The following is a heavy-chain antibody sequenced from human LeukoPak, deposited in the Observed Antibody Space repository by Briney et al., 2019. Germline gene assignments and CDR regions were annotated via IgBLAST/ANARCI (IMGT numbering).Heavy chain of an antibody. CDR1: GGSISSYY. Sequence: SETLSLTCTVSGGSISSYYWSWIRQPPGKGLEWLGYIYYSGSTNYNPSLKSRVTISVDTSKNQFSLKLSSVTAADTAVYYCARHTNYYDSSHNWFDPWGQGTLVTVSS. J-gene: IGHJ5*02. V-gene: IGHV4-59*08. CDR3: ARHTNYYDSSHNWFDP. D-gene: IGHD3-22*01. CDR2: IYYSGST.